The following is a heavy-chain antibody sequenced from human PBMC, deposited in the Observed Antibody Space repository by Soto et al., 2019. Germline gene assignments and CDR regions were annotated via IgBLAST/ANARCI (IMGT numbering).Heavy chain of an antibody. J-gene: IGHJ5*02. CDR2: ISGSGGST. D-gene: IGHD3-3*01. V-gene: IGHV3-23*01. Sequence: EVQLLESGGGLIQPGGSLRLSCAASGCTYSSYAMSWVRQAPGKGLEWVSAISGSGGSTYYADSVKGRFTISRDNSKNTLYLQMNSLRAEDTAVYYCAKETTIFGVVIGNRFDPCGQGTLVTVSS. CDR3: AKETTIFGVVIGNRFDP. CDR1: GCTYSSYA.